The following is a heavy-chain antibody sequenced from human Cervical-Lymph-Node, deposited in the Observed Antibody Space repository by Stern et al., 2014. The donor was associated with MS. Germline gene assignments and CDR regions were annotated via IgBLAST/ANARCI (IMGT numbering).Heavy chain of an antibody. D-gene: IGHD6-13*01. CDR2: IFPVFVTP. CDR3: ALSSETSDRWYSLGYDL. V-gene: IGHV1-69*01. Sequence: VQLVQSGAEVTKPGSSVKASCKASGGTFSKFPSSWVRQAQGQVIEWMGGIFPVFVTPTYAQEFRGRVTITADVSTSTVSMELSSLRSDDTAVYYCALSSETSDRWYSLGYDLWGQGTLVTVSS. CDR1: GGTFSKFP. J-gene: IGHJ5*02.